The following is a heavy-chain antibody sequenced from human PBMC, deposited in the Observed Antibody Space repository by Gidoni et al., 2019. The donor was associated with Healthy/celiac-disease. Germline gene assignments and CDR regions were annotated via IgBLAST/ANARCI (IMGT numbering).Heavy chain of an antibody. CDR1: GGSFSGYY. CDR3: ARRCSGGSCYTGFDY. D-gene: IGHD2-15*01. CDR2: INHSGSN. Sequence: QVQLQQWGAGLCKPSETLSLTCAGYGGSFSGYYWSWIRQPPGKGLEWSGEINHSGSNNYNPSLKIRVTISVYTSKNQFSLKLSSVTAADTAVYYCARRCSGGSCYTGFDYWGQGTLVTVSS. V-gene: IGHV4-34*01. J-gene: IGHJ4*02.